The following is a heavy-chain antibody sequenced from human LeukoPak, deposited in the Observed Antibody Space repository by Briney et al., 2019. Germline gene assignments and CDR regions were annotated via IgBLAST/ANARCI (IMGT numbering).Heavy chain of an antibody. CDR2: IYSVDSDT. D-gene: IGHD6-13*01. CDR3: ARPPIYSSSWYDY. Sequence: ESMQFPCKASGYSFTSYWIGRVRQMPGKGLEWMGIIYSVDSDTRYSPSLQGQVTISADKSISTASLQWSSLKAPDTAMYYCARPPIYSSSWYDYWGEGTLVTVSS. CDR1: GYSFTSYW. J-gene: IGHJ4*02. V-gene: IGHV5-51*01.